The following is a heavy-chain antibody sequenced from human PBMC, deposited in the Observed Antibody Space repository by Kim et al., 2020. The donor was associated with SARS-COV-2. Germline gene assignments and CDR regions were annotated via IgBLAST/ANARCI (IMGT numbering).Heavy chain of an antibody. CDR2: INPNSGGT. Sequence: ASVKVSCKASGYTFTGYYMHWVRQAPGQGLEWMGRINPNSGGTNYAQKFQGRVTMTRDTSISTAYMELSRLRSDDTAVYYCARDGYSSGWSYYYYGMDVWGQGTTVTVSS. CDR3: ARDGYSSGWSYYYYGMDV. J-gene: IGHJ6*02. V-gene: IGHV1-2*06. CDR1: GYTFTGYY. D-gene: IGHD6-19*01.